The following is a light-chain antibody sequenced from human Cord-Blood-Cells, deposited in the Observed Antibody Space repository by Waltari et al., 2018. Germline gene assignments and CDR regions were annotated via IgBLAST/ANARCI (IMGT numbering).Light chain of an antibody. CDR1: NIGRKM. CDR3: QVWDSSSDHPV. CDR2: YDS. Sequence: SYVLTQPPSASLAPGKTARIPCGGNNIGRKMVHWYQQKPGQAPVLVIYYDSDRPSGIPERFSGSNSGNTATLTISRVEAGDEADYYCQVWDSSSDHPVFGGGTKLTVL. V-gene: IGLV3-21*04. J-gene: IGLJ3*02.